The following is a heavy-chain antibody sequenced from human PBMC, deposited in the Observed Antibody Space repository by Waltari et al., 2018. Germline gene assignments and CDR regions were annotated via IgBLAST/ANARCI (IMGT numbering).Heavy chain of an antibody. Sequence: QVQLVQSGAEVKKPGASVKVSCEASGYTFTSYYIHWVRLAPGQGPQWMGVINPGGGSTIYAQKFQGRIAMTRDTSTRLVYMQLNSLRSDDTAVYYCARSRILTGYFPNEEFDYWGQGTLVTVSS. CDR2: INPGGGST. CDR1: GYTFTSYY. V-gene: IGHV1-46*01. J-gene: IGHJ4*02. D-gene: IGHD3-9*01. CDR3: ARSRILTGYFPNEEFDY.